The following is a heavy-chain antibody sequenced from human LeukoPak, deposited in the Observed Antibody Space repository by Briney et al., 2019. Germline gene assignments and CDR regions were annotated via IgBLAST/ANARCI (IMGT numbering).Heavy chain of an antibody. CDR1: GGTFSSYA. CDR2: IIPIFGTA. D-gene: IGHD2-8*01. V-gene: IGHV1-69*05. Sequence: SVKVSCKASGGTFSSYAISWVRQAPGQGLEWMGGIIPIFGTANYAQKFQGRVTMTRDTPTNTVYMELSSLRTEDTAVYYCASVYLYGMDVWGQGTTVTVSS. J-gene: IGHJ6*02. CDR3: ASVYLYGMDV.